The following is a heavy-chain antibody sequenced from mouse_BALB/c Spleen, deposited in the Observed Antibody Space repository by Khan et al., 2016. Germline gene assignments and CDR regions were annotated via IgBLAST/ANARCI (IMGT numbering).Heavy chain of an antibody. CDR1: GFSLTSYG. D-gene: IGHD2-1*01. Sequence: QVQLKESGPGLVAPSQSLSITCTVSGFSLTSYGVHWVRQPPGKGLEWLGVIWAGGSTNYNSALMSRLSISKDNSKSQVFLKMNSLQTDDTAMYDCAREEGGKWGYAMDYWGQGTSVTVSS. CDR2: IWAGGST. J-gene: IGHJ4*01. CDR3: AREEGGKWGYAMDY. V-gene: IGHV2-9*02.